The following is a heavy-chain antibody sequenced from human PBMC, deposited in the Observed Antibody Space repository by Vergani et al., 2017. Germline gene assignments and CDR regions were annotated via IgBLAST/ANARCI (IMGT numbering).Heavy chain of an antibody. CDR2: ISAYNGNT. J-gene: IGHJ6*03. CDR1: GYTFTSYG. Sequence: QVQLVQSGAEVKKPGASVKVSCKASGYTFTSYGISWVRQAPGQGLEWMGWISAYNGNTNYAQKLQSRVTMTTDTSTSTAYMELRSLRSDDTAVYYCARVGYCSSTSCYTIPYYYYYYMDVWGKGTTVTVSS. CDR3: ARVGYCSSTSCYTIPYYYYYYMDV. V-gene: IGHV1-18*01. D-gene: IGHD2-2*02.